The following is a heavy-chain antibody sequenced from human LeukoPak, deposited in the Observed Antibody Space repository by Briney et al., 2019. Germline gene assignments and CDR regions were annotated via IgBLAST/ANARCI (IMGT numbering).Heavy chain of an antibody. D-gene: IGHD2-2*01. CDR3: ASHCSSTSCYSDY. CDR2: INPNSGGT. J-gene: IGHJ4*02. V-gene: IGHV1-2*02. CDR1: GYTFTGYY. Sequence: GSVKVSCKASGYTFTGYYMHWVRQAPGQGLEWMGWINPNSGGTNYAQKFQGRVTMTRDTSISTAYMELSRLRSDDTAVYYCASHCSSTSCYSDYWGQGTLVTVSS.